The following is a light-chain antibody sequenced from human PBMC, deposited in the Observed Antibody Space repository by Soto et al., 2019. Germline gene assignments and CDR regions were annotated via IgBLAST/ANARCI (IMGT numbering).Light chain of an antibody. Sequence: QSVLTQPPSASGTPGQRVTISCSGSSSNIGTNYVYWYQQLPGTAPKLLIYSNNQRPSGVPDRFSGSKSGTSASLAISGLRSEDEADYYCAAWDDSLRGPVFGGGTKVTDL. CDR3: AAWDDSLRGPV. V-gene: IGLV1-47*02. CDR2: SNN. CDR1: SSNIGTNY. J-gene: IGLJ2*01.